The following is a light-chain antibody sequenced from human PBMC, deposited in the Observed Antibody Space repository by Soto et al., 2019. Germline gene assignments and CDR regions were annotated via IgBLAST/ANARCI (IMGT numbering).Light chain of an antibody. CDR1: SSDVGGYNY. J-gene: IGLJ2*01. V-gene: IGLV2-11*01. CDR3: CSYAGSYTFAV. Sequence: ALTQPRSVSGSPGQSVTISCTGTSSDVGGYNYVSWYQQHPGKAPKLMIYDVSKRPSGVPDRFSGSKSGNTASLTISGLQAEDEADYYCCSYAGSYTFAVFGGGTQLTVL. CDR2: DVS.